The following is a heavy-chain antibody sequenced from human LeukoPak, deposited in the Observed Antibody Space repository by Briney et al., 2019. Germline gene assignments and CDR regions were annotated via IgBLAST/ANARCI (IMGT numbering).Heavy chain of an antibody. CDR1: GFDFSDYY. CDR3: ARHVLRSSSNWFDP. CDR2: IKTTGLTT. J-gene: IGHJ5*02. Sequence: GGSLRLSCAASGFDFSDYYMSWIRQAPGKGLEWISNIKTTGLTTYYADSVKGRFTISRDNAKNSLYLQMNSLRAEDTAVYYCARHVLRSSSNWFDPWGQGTLVTVSS. V-gene: IGHV3-11*04. D-gene: IGHD6-13*01.